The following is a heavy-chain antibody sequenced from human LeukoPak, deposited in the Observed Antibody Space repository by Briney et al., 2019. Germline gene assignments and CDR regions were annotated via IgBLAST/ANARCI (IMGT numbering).Heavy chain of an antibody. J-gene: IGHJ6*02. CDR2: TFYRSKWYN. Sequence: SRTLSLTCAISGDSVSSKSAAWNWIRQSPSRGLEWLGRTFYRSKWYNDYAVSVKSRITINPDTSRNQFSLQPNSVTPEDTAVYYCSRGMFGSPYGMDVWGQGTTVTVSS. D-gene: IGHD3-3*02. CDR1: GDSVSSKSAA. V-gene: IGHV6-1*01. CDR3: SRGMFGSPYGMDV.